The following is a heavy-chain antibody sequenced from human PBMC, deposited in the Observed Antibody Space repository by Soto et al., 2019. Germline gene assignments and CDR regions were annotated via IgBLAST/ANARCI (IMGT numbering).Heavy chain of an antibody. CDR1: GFTFSSYC. D-gene: IGHD3-10*01. CDR2: IWYDGSNK. Sequence: AGGALRLSRAASGFTFSSYCMHWVRQAPGKGLEWVAVIWYDGSNKYYADSVKGRFTISRDNSKNTLYLQMNSLRAEDTAVYYCARFVEAGFDYWGQGTLVTVSS. CDR3: ARFVEAGFDY. J-gene: IGHJ4*02. V-gene: IGHV3-33*01.